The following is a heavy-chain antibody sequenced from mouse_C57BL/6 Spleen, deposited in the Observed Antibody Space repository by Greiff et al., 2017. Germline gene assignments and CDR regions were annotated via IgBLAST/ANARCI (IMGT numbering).Heavy chain of an antibody. Sequence: VQRVESGPGLVAPSQSLSITCTVSGFSLTSYGVDWVRQSPGKGLEWLGVIWGVGSTNYNSALKSRLSISKDNSKSQVFLKMNSLQTDDTAMYYCATFYFGSSYTFAYWGQGTLVTVSA. CDR2: IWGVGST. D-gene: IGHD1-1*01. V-gene: IGHV2-6*01. CDR3: ATFYFGSSYTFAY. CDR1: GFSLTSYG. J-gene: IGHJ3*01.